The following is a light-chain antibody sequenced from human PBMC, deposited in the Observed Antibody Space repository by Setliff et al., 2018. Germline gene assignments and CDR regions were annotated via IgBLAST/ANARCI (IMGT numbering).Light chain of an antibody. CDR2: DVN. CDR1: SRDVGSYDF. J-gene: IGLJ1*01. V-gene: IGLV2-14*03. CDR3: CAYTGSSTYV. Sequence: QSVLTQPASVSGSPGQSITISCIGSSRDVGSYDFVSWYQQHPGKAPKLIISDVNNRPSGVSNRFSGSKSGNTASLTISGLQAEDEAAYYCCAYTGSSTYVFGTGTKVTVL.